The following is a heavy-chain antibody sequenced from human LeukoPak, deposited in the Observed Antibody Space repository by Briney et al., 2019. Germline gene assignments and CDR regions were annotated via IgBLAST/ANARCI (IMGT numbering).Heavy chain of an antibody. V-gene: IGHV1-69*06. CDR3: ASSMVRRNHYYYYYMDV. CDR2: IIPIFGTA. CDR1: GGTFSSYA. J-gene: IGHJ6*03. D-gene: IGHD3-10*01. Sequence: ASVKVSCKASGGTFSSYAISWVRQAPGQGLEWMGGIIPIFGTANYAQKFQGRVTITADKSTSTAYMELSSLRSEDTAVYYCASSMVRRNHYYYYYMDVWGKGTTVTVSS.